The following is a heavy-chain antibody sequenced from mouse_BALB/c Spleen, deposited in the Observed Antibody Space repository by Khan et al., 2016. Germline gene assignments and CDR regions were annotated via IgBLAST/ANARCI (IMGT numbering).Heavy chain of an antibody. CDR3: ARTARLKY. V-gene: IGHV3-2*02. J-gene: IGHJ2*01. CDR1: GYSITSGYG. D-gene: IGHD1-2*01. CDR2: ISYNGST. Sequence: VQLKESGPGLVKPSQSLSLTCTVTGYSITSGYGWNWIRQFPGNKLEWMDYISYNGSTNYNPSLKSRTTITRNTSKNQFFLQLNSVTTEDTATYYCARTARLKYWGQGTTLTVSS.